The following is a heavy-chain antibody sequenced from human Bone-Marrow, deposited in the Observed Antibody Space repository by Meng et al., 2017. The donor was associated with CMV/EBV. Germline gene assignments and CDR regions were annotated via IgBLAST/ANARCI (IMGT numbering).Heavy chain of an antibody. CDR1: GGSFSGYY. V-gene: IGHV4-34*01. D-gene: IGHD3-3*01. CDR2: INHSGST. Sequence: LSCAVYGGSFSGYYWSWIRQPPGKGLEWIGEINHSGSTNYNPSLKSRVTISVDTSKNQFSLKLSSVTAADTAVYYCARGLYDFWSGQYGMDVWGQGTTVTVSS. CDR3: ARGLYDFWSGQYGMDV. J-gene: IGHJ6*02.